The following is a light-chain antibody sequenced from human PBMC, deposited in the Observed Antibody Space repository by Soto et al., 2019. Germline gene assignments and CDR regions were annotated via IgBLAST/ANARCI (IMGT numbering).Light chain of an antibody. CDR3: QQYGTSPQT. CDR1: QSVSGRY. CDR2: DAS. Sequence: EIVLTQSPATLSLSPGERATLSGRSSQSVSGRYLSWYQQKPGQTPRLLIYDASTRATGITDRFSGSGSGTDFTLTISRLEPEDFAVYYCQQYGTSPQTFGQGTKVEIK. J-gene: IGKJ1*01. V-gene: IGKV3-20*01.